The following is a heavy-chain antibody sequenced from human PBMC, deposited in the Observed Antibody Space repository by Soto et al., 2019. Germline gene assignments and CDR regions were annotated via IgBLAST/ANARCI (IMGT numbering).Heavy chain of an antibody. J-gene: IGHJ4*02. Sequence: GGSLRLSCAASGFTFSSYWMSWVRQAPGKGLEWVANIKQDGSENYYVDSVKGRFTISRDNAKNSLYLQMNSLRAEDTAVYYCARRARLFGELLWYFDYWGQGTLVTVSS. CDR2: IKQDGSEN. CDR1: GFTFSSYW. V-gene: IGHV3-7*05. D-gene: IGHD3-10*01. CDR3: ARRARLFGELLWYFDY.